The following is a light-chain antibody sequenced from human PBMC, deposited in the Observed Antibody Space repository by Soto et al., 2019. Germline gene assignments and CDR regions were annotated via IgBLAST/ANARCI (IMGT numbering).Light chain of an antibody. J-gene: IGKJ5*01. Sequence: IVLTQSPGTLSLSPGERATLSCRASQSVSSSYLAWYQQKPGQAPRLLIYGASSRATGIPDRFSGSGSGTDFTLTISRLEPEDFAVYYCQQYGISRTFGQGTRLEIK. CDR2: GAS. CDR3: QQYGISRT. V-gene: IGKV3-20*01. CDR1: QSVSSSY.